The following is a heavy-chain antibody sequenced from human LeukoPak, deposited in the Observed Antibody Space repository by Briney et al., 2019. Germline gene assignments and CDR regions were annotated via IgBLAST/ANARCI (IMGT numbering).Heavy chain of an antibody. CDR3: ARPAPSYYGGKALYYFDY. Sequence: SETLSLTCTVSGGSISSSSYYWGWIRQPPGKGLEWIGSIYYSGSTYYNPSLKSRVTISVDTSKNQFSLKLSSVTAADTAVYYCARPAPSYYGGKALYYFDYWGQGTLVTVSS. J-gene: IGHJ4*02. CDR2: IYYSGST. CDR1: GGSISSSSYY. V-gene: IGHV4-39*01. D-gene: IGHD4-23*01.